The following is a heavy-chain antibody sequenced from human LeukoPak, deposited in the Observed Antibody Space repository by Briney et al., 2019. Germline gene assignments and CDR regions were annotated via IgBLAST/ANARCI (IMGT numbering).Heavy chain of an antibody. CDR1: GVTFSSYW. CDR3: ARDFGVVVPAAMVDY. J-gene: IGHJ4*02. CDR2: IKEDGSEK. V-gene: IGHV3-7*01. D-gene: IGHD2-2*01. Sequence: GGSLRLSCAASGVTFSSYWMSWVRQAPGKGLEWVANIKEDGSEKYYVDSVKGRFTISRDNAKTSLYLQMNSLRAEDTAVYYCARDFGVVVPAAMVDYWGQGTLVTVSS.